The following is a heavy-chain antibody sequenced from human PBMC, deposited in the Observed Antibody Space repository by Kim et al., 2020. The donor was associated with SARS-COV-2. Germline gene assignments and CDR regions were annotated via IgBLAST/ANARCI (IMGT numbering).Heavy chain of an antibody. Sequence: ADSVTVRFTISRAKSKNTLYLQMNSMRAEDTAVYYCAKDGRIVVAGDFDYWGQGTLVTVSS. CDR3: AKDGRIVVAGDFDY. J-gene: IGHJ4*02. D-gene: IGHD6-19*01. V-gene: IGHV3-30*02.